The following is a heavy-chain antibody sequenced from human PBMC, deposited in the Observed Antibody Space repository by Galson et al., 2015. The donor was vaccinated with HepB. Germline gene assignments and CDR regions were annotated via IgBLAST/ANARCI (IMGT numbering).Heavy chain of an antibody. Sequence: CAISGDSVSSNSAAWNWIRQSPSRGLEWLGRTYYRSKWYNDYAVSVKSRITINPDTSKNQFSLQLNSVTPEGTAVYYCASQPQGVDTAMFPWGQGTLVTVSS. V-gene: IGHV6-1*01. D-gene: IGHD5-18*01. CDR2: TYYRSKWYN. CDR1: GDSVSSNSAA. CDR3: ASQPQGVDTAMFP. J-gene: IGHJ5*02.